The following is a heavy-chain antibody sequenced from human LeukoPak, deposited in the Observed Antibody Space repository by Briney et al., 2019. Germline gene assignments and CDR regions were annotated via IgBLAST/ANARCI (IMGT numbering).Heavy chain of an antibody. CDR3: ARYSGNYYYGLDV. V-gene: IGHV3-74*01. CDR1: GFPFSTYW. CDR2: INSDGDNT. Sequence: GSLRLSCAASGFPFSTYWMHWVRQAPGKGLVWVSRINSDGDNTNYADSVKGRFTISRDNAKNSLYLLMNSLRAEDTAVYYCARYSGNYYYGLDVWGQGTTVTVSS. D-gene: IGHD1-26*01. J-gene: IGHJ6*02.